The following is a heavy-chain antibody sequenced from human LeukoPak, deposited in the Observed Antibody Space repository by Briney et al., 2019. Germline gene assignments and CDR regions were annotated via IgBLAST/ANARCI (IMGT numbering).Heavy chain of an antibody. CDR2: INPKSGAT. CDR3: ARGNVECIGDICYKRGNWFGP. CDR1: GYTFIGNY. Sequence: ASVKVSCKASGYTFIGNYIHWVRQAPGQGLEWMGWINPKSGATSSARKFQGRVTMTRDTSIGTAYMELSRLRSDDTAVYYCARGNVECIGDICYKRGNWFGPWGQGTLVTVSS. D-gene: IGHD2-8*02. J-gene: IGHJ5*02. V-gene: IGHV1-2*02.